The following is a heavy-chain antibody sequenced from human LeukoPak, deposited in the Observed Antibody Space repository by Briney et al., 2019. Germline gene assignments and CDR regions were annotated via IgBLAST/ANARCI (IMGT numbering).Heavy chain of an antibody. D-gene: IGHD6-13*01. CDR3: ARDSGSSSWEFDY. CDR1: GYSFTGYY. J-gene: IGHJ4*02. V-gene: IGHV1-2*02. CDR2: INPNSGGT. Sequence: ASVKVPCKASGYSFTGYYIHWARQAPGQGLEWMGWINPNSGGTTYAQQFQGRVTMTRDTSISTVYMGQTRLGSDDTAVYYCARDSGSSSWEFDYWGQGTLVTVSS.